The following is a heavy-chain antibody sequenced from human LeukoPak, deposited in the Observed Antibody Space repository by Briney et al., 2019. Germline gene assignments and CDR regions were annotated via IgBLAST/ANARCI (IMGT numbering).Heavy chain of an antibody. V-gene: IGHV4-30-4*08. CDR1: GGSISSGDYY. CDR3: ARARTVTSHAFDI. CDR2: IYYSGST. Sequence: SETLSLTCTVSGGSISSGDYYWSWIRQPPGKGLEWIGYIYYSGSTYYNPSLKSRVTISVDTSKNQFSLKLSSVTAADTAVYYCARARTVTSHAFDIWGQGTMVTVSS. J-gene: IGHJ3*02. D-gene: IGHD4-17*01.